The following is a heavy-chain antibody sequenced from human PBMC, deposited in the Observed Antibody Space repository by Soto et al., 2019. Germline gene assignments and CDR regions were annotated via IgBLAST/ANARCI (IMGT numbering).Heavy chain of an antibody. CDR3: ARGGPLGGGYNLGDY. D-gene: IGHD5-12*01. V-gene: IGHV1-3*01. CDR2: INAGNGNT. J-gene: IGHJ4*02. CDR1: GYTFTSYA. Sequence: QVPLVQSGAEVKKPGASVKVSCKASGYTFTSYAMHWVRQAPGQRLEWMGWINAGNGNTKYSQKFQGRVTITRDTSASTAYMELSSLRSEDTAVYYCARGGPLGGGYNLGDYWGQGTLVTVSS.